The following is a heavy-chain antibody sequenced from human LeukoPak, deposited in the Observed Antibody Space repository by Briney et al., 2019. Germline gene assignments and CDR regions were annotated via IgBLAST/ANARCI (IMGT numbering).Heavy chain of an antibody. CDR3: AKEGSGWLYYFDY. V-gene: IGHV3-30*02. CDR2: IRYDGSNK. CDR1: GFTFNSYG. Sequence: GGSLRLSCAASGFTFNSYGMHWVRQAPGKGLEWVAFIRYDGSNKYYADPVKGRFTISRDNSKNTLYLQMNSLRAEDTAVYYCAKEGSGWLYYFDYWGQGTLVTVSS. D-gene: IGHD6-19*01. J-gene: IGHJ4*02.